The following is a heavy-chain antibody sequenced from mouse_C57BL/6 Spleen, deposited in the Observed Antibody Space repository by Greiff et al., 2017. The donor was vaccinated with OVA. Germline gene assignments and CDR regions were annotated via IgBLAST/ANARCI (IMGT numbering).Heavy chain of an antibody. CDR2: INPYNGGT. V-gene: IGHV1-19*01. CDR1: GYTFTDYY. D-gene: IGHD2-4*01. J-gene: IGHJ1*03. CDR3: ARGAADDYYWYFDV. Sequence: EVQLQQSGPVLVKPGASVKMSCKASGYTFTDYYMNWVKQSHGKSLEWIGVINPYNGGTSYNQKFKGKATLTVDKSSSTAYMELNSLTSEDSAVYYCARGAADDYYWYFDVWGTGTTVTVSS.